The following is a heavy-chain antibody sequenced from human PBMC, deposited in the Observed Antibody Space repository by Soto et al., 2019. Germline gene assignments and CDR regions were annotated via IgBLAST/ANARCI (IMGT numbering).Heavy chain of an antibody. CDR3: ASHNNWFDP. CDR1: GGSFSGYY. Sequence: SETLSLTCAVYGGSFSGYYWSWIRQPPGKGLEWIGEINHSGSTNYNPSLKSRVTISVDTSKNQFSLKLSSVTAADTAVYYCASHNNWFDPWGQGTLVTVSS. J-gene: IGHJ5*02. V-gene: IGHV4-34*01. CDR2: INHSGST.